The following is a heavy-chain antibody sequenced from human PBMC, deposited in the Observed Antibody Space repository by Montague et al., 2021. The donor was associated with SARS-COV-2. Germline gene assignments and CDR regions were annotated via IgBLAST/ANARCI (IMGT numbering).Heavy chain of an antibody. CDR1: GYSINSNYY. D-gene: IGHD3-10*01. CDR2: SYHSGTT. J-gene: IGHJ4*02. V-gene: IGHV4-38-2*02. CDR3: ARAPYYGPGKPYQFDY. Sequence: SETLSLTCTVSGYSINSNYYRGWIRQPPGKGLEWIGCSYHSGTTXYHPPLKSRVTISLDTSNNHFSLKVTSVTAADTAVYYCARAPYYGPGKPYQFDYWGRGTLVTVSS.